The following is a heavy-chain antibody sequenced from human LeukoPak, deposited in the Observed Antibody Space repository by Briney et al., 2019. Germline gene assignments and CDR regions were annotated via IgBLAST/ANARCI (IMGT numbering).Heavy chain of an antibody. Sequence: GGSLRLSCAASGFTFSSYAMSWVRQAPGKGLEWVSSISSSSSYIYYADSVKGRFTISRDNAKNSLYLQMNSLRAEDTAVYYCARDPAPFDFWSGYSFFDYWGQGTLVTVSS. V-gene: IGHV3-21*01. D-gene: IGHD3-3*01. CDR1: GFTFSSYA. CDR3: ARDPAPFDFWSGYSFFDY. CDR2: ISSSSSYI. J-gene: IGHJ4*02.